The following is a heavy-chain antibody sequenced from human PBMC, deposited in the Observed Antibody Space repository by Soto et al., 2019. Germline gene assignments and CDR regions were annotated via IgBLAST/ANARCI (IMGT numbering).Heavy chain of an antibody. Sequence: WGSLRHSCAASGFSFSTYSMNCVRQAPGKGLEWVSYISSSSSTIYYADSVKGRFTISRDNAKNSLYLQMNSLRAEDTAVYYCAREYCSSTSCLNWFDPWGQGTLVTVSS. J-gene: IGHJ5*02. V-gene: IGHV3-48*01. D-gene: IGHD2-2*01. CDR3: AREYCSSTSCLNWFDP. CDR2: ISSSSSTI. CDR1: GFSFSTYS.